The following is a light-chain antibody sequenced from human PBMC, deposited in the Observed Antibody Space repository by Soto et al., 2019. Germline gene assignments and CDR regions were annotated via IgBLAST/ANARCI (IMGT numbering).Light chain of an antibody. CDR1: QSVSSNY. V-gene: IGKV3-20*01. CDR3: QEYGTSRT. J-gene: IGKJ1*01. Sequence: EIVLTQSPGTLSLSPGERATLSCRASQSVSSNYLVWYQQKPGQAPRLLIYGASSRATGIPDRFSGSGSGTDLTLTISRLEPEDFAVYYCQEYGTSRTFGQGTKVDIK. CDR2: GAS.